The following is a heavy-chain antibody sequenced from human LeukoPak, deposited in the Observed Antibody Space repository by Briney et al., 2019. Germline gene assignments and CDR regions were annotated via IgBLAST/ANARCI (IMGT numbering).Heavy chain of an antibody. CDR2: INPNNGGT. Sequence: ASVKVSCRASGYTFTVYYVHWVRQAPGQGLEWMGWINPNNGGTNYAQKFQGRVTMTRDTSITTAYMELSRLRSDDTAVYYCARGPFRNVDTAMIASRFDPWGQGILVTVSS. CDR3: ARGPFRNVDTAMIASRFDP. D-gene: IGHD5-18*01. CDR1: GYTFTVYY. V-gene: IGHV1-2*02. J-gene: IGHJ5*02.